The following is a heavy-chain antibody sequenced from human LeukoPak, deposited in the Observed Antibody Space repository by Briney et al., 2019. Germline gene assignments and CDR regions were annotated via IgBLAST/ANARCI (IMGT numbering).Heavy chain of an antibody. J-gene: IGHJ6*02. D-gene: IGHD3-22*01. CDR2: ISGSGDST. V-gene: IGHV3-23*01. CDR3: AKDSTMSGSYYGMDV. CDR1: GFTFSSYA. Sequence: GGSLRLSCAASGFTFSSYAVSWVRQAPGKGLEWVSAISGSGDSTYYADSVRGRFTISRDNSKNTLYLQMNSLRAGDTAVYYCAKDSTMSGSYYGMDVWGQGTTVTVSS.